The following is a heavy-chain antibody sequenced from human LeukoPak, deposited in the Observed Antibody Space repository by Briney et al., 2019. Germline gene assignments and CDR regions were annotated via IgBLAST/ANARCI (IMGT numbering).Heavy chain of an antibody. V-gene: IGHV1-2*02. CDR2: MNPNRGDT. J-gene: IGHJ4*02. CDR3: GRRRIDCSDTGCYVDY. Sequence: ASVKVSCKASGYTFTGYYIHWMRQAPGQGLEWMGWMNPNRGDTSYAQKFQGRVTMTRDAPINTAYMELSGLTSDDTAVYYCGRRRIDCSDTGCYVDYWGQGTLVTVSS. CDR1: GYTFTGYY. D-gene: IGHD2-15*01.